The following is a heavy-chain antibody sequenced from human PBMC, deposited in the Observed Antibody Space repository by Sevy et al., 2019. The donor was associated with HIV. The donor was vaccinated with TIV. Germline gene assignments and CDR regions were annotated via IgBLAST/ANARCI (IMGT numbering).Heavy chain of an antibody. Sequence: ASVKVSCKASGFTFTSSAVQWVRQARGQRLEWIGWIVVGGGNTNYAQKFQERVTITRDMSTSTAYMELSSLRSEDTAVYYCAADPVTTSYYYGMDVWGQRTTVTVSS. CDR1: GFTFTSSA. V-gene: IGHV1-58*01. CDR2: IVVGGGNT. D-gene: IGHD4-17*01. J-gene: IGHJ6*02. CDR3: AADPVTTSYYYGMDV.